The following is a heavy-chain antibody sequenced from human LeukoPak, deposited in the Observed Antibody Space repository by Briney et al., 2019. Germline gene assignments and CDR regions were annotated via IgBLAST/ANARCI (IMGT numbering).Heavy chain of an antibody. Sequence: GGSLRLSCAASGFTFDDYAMHWVRQAPGKGLEWVSGISWDSGSIGYADSVKGRFTISRDNAKNSLYLQMNSLRAEDMALYYCAKDITPGVYGDLTLIAFDIWGQGTMVTVSS. CDR3: AKDITPGVYGDLTLIAFDI. CDR1: GFTFDDYA. J-gene: IGHJ3*02. CDR2: ISWDSGSI. D-gene: IGHD4-17*01. V-gene: IGHV3-9*03.